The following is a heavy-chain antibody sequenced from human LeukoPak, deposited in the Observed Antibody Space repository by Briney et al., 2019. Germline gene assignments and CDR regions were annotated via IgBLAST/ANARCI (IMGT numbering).Heavy chain of an antibody. J-gene: IGHJ4*02. CDR3: TTADSTIFGVVPYFDY. CDR1: GFTFSNAW. D-gene: IGHD3-3*01. CDR2: IKSKTDGGTT. Sequence: GSLRLSCAASGFTFSNAWVSWVRQAPGKGLEWVGRIKSKTDGGTTDYAAPVKGRFTISRDDSKNTLYLQMNSLKTEDTAVYYCTTADSTIFGVVPYFDYWGQGTLVTVSS. V-gene: IGHV3-15*01.